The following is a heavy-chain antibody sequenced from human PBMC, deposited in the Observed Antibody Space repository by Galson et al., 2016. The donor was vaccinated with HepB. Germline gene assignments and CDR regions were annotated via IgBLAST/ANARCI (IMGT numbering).Heavy chain of an antibody. D-gene: IGHD6-13*01. CDR1: GFSLSSSPVG. CDR2: ISWDDDK. CDR3: ADRSISYRSIWALFDS. J-gene: IGHJ4*02. V-gene: IGHV2-5*08. Sequence: ALVKPTQTLTLTCTFSGFSLSSSPVGVSWIRQPPGKALEWLALISWDDDKRYKSSLKRRLTITRDTSKNQVVLTMTNMDPVDTTTYNCADRSISYRSIWALFDSWGQGTPFTVSS.